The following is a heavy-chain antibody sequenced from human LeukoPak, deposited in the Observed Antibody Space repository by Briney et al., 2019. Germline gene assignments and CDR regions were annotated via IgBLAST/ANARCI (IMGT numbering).Heavy chain of an antibody. V-gene: IGHV1-2*04. CDR2: INPNSGGT. CDR3: ARSREWLVQSVWYFDY. Sequence: GPVEGSFQASGYPFTRYYIHWVRTAPGQGLEWMGWINPNSGGTNYAQKFQGWVTMTRDTSISTAYMELSRLRSDDTAVYYCARSREWLVQSVWYFDYWGQGTPVTVSS. D-gene: IGHD6-19*01. CDR1: GYPFTRYY. J-gene: IGHJ4*02.